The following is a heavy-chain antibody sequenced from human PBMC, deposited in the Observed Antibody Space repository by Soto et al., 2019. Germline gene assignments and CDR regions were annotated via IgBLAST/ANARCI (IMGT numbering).Heavy chain of an antibody. V-gene: IGHV1-18*04. CDR3: ARNSYCGGDCINWFDP. Sequence: ASVKVSCKASGYTFTSYGISWVRQAPGQGLEWMGWISAYNGNTNYAQKLQGRVTMTTDTSTSTAYMELRSLRSDDTAVYYCARNSYCGGDCINWFDPWRQGTLVTVSS. CDR1: GYTFTSYG. J-gene: IGHJ5*02. D-gene: IGHD2-21*02. CDR2: ISAYNGNT.